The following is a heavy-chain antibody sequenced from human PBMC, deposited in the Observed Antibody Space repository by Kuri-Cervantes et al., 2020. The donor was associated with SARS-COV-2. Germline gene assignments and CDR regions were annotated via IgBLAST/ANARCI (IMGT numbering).Heavy chain of an antibody. CDR3: ARDEGGIFGL. V-gene: IGHV3-30*04. CDR1: GFTFSSYA. CDR2: ISYDGSNK. Sequence: GGSLRLSCAASGFTFSSYAMHWARQAPGKGLEWVAVISYDGSNKYYADSAKGRFTISRDNSKNTLYLQMNSLRAEDTAVYYCARDEGGIFGLWGQGTLVTVSS. D-gene: IGHD3-3*01. J-gene: IGHJ4*02.